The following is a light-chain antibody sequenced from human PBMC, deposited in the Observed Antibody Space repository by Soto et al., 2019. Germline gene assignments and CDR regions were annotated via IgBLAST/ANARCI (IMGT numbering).Light chain of an antibody. Sequence: EIVLTQSPGTLSLSPGQRATLSCRASQSVSSTYLAWYQQKPGQAPRLLIYGASIRATGIPDRFSGSGSGTDFTLTIRRLEPEDFAVYSCQQFDASPRSYTFGQGTKLEIK. CDR3: QQFDASPRSYT. V-gene: IGKV3-20*01. CDR2: GAS. J-gene: IGKJ2*01. CDR1: QSVSSTY.